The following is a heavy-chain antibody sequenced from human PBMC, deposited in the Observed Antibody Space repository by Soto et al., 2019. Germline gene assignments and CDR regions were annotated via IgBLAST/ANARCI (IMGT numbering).Heavy chain of an antibody. Sequence: QVQLQQWGAGLLKPSETLSLTCAVYGGSFSGYYWSWIRQPPGKGLEWIGEINHSGSTNYNPSLNSRVTISVDTSKNQFSLKLSAVTAADTAVYYCARGRTPYYDLWSGLNWFDPWGQGTLVTVSS. J-gene: IGHJ5*02. V-gene: IGHV4-34*01. D-gene: IGHD3-3*01. CDR1: GGSFSGYY. CDR3: ARGRTPYYDLWSGLNWFDP. CDR2: INHSGST.